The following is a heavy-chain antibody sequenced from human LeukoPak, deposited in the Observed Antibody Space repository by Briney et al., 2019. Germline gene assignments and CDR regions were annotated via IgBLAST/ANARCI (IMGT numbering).Heavy chain of an antibody. V-gene: IGHV4-34*01. CDR1: GGSFSGYY. CDR2: INHSGST. J-gene: IGHJ5*02. CDR3: ARARPKIVVVVAATRFRWFDP. D-gene: IGHD2-15*01. Sequence: PSETLSLTCAVYGGSFSGYYWSWIRQPPGKGLEWIGEINHSGSTNYNPSLKSRVTISVGTSKNQFSLKLSSVTAADTAVYYCARARPKIVVVVAATRFRWFDPWGQGTLVTVSS.